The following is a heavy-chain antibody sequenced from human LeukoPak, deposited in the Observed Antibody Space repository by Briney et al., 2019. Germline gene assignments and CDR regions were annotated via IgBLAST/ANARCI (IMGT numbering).Heavy chain of an antibody. CDR2: IKQDGSEK. J-gene: IGHJ3*02. CDR3: AGTLYSGYGLGSLGAFDI. Sequence: GGSLRLSCAASGFTFSRYWMSWVRQAPGKGLEWVANIKQDGSEKDYVDSVKGRFTISRDNSKNTLYLQMNSLRAEDTAVYYCAGTLYSGYGLGSLGAFDIWGQGTMVTVSS. V-gene: IGHV3-7*03. D-gene: IGHD5-12*01. CDR1: GFTFSRYW.